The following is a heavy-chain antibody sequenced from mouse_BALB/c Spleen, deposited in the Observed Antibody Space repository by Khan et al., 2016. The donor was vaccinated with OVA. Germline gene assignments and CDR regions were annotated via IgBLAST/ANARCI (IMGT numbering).Heavy chain of an antibody. CDR1: GYSFTGYF. CDR3: TRLCRSGCEC. D-gene: IGHD1-1*01. CDR2: INPHIGET. V-gene: IGHV1-20*02. J-gene: IGHJ2*03. Sequence: EVQLQESGPELVKPGASVKISCKASGYSFTGYFMNWVMQSHGKSLEWIGRINPHIGETFYNQKFKGKATLTVDESSSTAHLELRSLASEDSAVYDGTRLCRSGCECWGQGTSLTVSA.